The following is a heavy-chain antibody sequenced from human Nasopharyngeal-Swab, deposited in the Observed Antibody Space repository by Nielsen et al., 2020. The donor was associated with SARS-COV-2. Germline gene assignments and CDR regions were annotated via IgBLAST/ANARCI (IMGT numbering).Heavy chain of an antibody. CDR1: GFTFGSFG. CDR3: ARQDRFYYYLDV. V-gene: IGHV3-21*04. CDR2: ISLSRGYI. D-gene: IGHD3-3*01. Sequence: GGSLRLSCAGSGFTFGSFGMTWVRQAPGKGLEWVSYISLSRGYIYYAKSLKGRFTISRDNGKNPVYLQMNSLRADDTAVYFCARQDRFYYYLDVWGKGTTVTVSS. J-gene: IGHJ6*03.